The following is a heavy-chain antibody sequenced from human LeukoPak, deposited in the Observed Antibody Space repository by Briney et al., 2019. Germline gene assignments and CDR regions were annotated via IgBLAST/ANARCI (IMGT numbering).Heavy chain of an antibody. Sequence: GGSLRLSCAAPGFTFSSYAMHWVRQAPGKGLEWVAVISYDGSNKYYADSVKGRFTISRDNSKNTLYLQMNSLRAEDTAVYYCARAIAVAGIDYWGQGTLVTVSS. D-gene: IGHD6-19*01. J-gene: IGHJ4*02. CDR3: ARAIAVAGIDY. CDR1: GFTFSSYA. CDR2: ISYDGSNK. V-gene: IGHV3-30-3*01.